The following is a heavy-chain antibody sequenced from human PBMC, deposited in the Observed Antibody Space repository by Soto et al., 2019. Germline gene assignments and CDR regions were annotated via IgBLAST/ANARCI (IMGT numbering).Heavy chain of an antibody. V-gene: IGHV3-48*02. Sequence: EVQLVESGGGLVQRGGSLRISCAASGFTFSSCSMNWVRQAPGKGLEGVSYISSSSGTIYYADSVKGRFTISRDNAKNSLYLQMSSLRDEDSAVYYCARDDSSGYYHIPFDYWGQGTLVTVSS. J-gene: IGHJ4*02. CDR1: GFTFSSCS. CDR3: ARDDSSGYYHIPFDY. CDR2: ISSSSGTI. D-gene: IGHD3-22*01.